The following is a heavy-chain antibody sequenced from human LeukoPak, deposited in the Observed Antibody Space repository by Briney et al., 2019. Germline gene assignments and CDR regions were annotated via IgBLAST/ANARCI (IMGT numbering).Heavy chain of an antibody. D-gene: IGHD6-13*01. CDR3: ASSRPQLVRGFDP. Sequence: KTSETLSLTCTVSGGSISSGGYYWSWIRQRPGKGLEWIGYIYYSGSTYYNPSLKSRVTISVDTSKNQFSLKLSSVTAADTAVYYCASSRPQLVRGFDPCGQGTLVTVSS. V-gene: IGHV4-31*03. J-gene: IGHJ5*02. CDR2: IYYSGST. CDR1: GGSISSGGYY.